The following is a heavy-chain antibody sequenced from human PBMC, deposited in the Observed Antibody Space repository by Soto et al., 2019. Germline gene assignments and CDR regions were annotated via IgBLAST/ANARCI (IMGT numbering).Heavy chain of an antibody. V-gene: IGHV3-64D*06. Sequence: VGSLRLSCSASGFTFSSYAMHWVRQAPGKGLEYVSAISSNGGSTYYADSVKGRFTISRDNSKNTLYLQMSSLRAEDAAVYYCVKSYSSSWYFCFDPWGQGTLVTVSS. CDR2: ISSNGGST. D-gene: IGHD6-13*01. J-gene: IGHJ5*02. CDR1: GFTFSSYA. CDR3: VKSYSSSWYFCFDP.